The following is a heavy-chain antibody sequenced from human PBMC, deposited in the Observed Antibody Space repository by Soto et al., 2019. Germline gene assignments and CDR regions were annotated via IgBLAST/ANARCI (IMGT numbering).Heavy chain of an antibody. D-gene: IGHD5-18*01. CDR2: IDPSYSYT. CDR3: ARQKHNVDTVDFDY. J-gene: IGHJ4*02. CDR1: GYXFTSYL. Sequence: PXEXLKIYFKSSGYXFTSYLFIWVRQMPGKGLEWMGRIDPSYSYTNYSPSFQGHVTISADKSINTAYLQWSSLKSSDTAMYYCARQKHNVDTVDFDYWGQGTLGPVSS. V-gene: IGHV5-10-1*01.